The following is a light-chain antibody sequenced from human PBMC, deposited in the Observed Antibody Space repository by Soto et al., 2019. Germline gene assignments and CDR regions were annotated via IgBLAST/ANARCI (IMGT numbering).Light chain of an antibody. CDR3: QAWDSSTHVV. Sequence: SYELTQPPSVSVSPGQTASITCSGDKLGDKYACWYQQKPGQSPVMVIYQDSKRPLGIPERFSGSKSGNTATLTISGTQAMDEADYYCQAWDSSTHVVFGGGTKLTVL. CDR2: QDS. CDR1: KLGDKY. J-gene: IGLJ2*01. V-gene: IGLV3-1*01.